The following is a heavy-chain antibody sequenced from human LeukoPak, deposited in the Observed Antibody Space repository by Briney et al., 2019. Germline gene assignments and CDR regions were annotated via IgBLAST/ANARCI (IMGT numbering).Heavy chain of an antibody. J-gene: IGHJ4*02. CDR1: GFTFSSYW. V-gene: IGHV3-7*01. D-gene: IGHD3-3*01. CDR3: ARLREIPVFGVVTKSTSYFDY. Sequence: TGGSLRLSCAASGFTFSSYWMSWVRQTPGKGLQWVANIKQDGSEKYYVDSLTGRFTISRDNAKNSLYLQMNSLRAEDTAVYYCARLREIPVFGVVTKSTSYFDYWGQGTLVTVSS. CDR2: IKQDGSEK.